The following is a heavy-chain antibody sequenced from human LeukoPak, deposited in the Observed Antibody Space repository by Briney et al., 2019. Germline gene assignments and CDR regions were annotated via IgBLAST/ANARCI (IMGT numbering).Heavy chain of an antibody. J-gene: IGHJ4*02. CDR2: INWNGGST. D-gene: IGHD3-3*01. CDR1: GVTFDDYG. V-gene: IGHV3-20*04. CDR3: ATMADFWSGYYGGLDY. Sequence: PGGSLRLSCAASGVTFDDYGMSWVRQAPGKGLEWVSGINWNGGSTGYADSVKGRFTISRDNAKNSLYLQMNSLRAEDTALYYCATMADFWSGYYGGLDYWGQGTLVTVSS.